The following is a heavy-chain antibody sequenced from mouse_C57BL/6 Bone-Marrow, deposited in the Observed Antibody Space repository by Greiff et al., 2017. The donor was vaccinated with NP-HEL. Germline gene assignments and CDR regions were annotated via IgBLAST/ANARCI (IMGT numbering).Heavy chain of an antibody. V-gene: IGHV1-66*01. CDR1: GYSFTSYY. D-gene: IGHD4-1*01. CDR3: ARERTGYFDY. CDR2: IYPGSGNT. J-gene: IGHJ2*01. Sequence: VKLQESGPELVKPGASVKISCKASGYSFTSYYIHWVKQRPGQGLEWIGWIYPGSGNTKYNEKFKGKATLTADTSSSTAYMQLSSLTSEDSAVYYCARERTGYFDYWGQGTTLTVSS.